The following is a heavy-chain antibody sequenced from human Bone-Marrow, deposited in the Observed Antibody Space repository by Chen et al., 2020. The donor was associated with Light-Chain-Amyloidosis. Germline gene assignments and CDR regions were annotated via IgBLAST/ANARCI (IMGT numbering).Heavy chain of an antibody. J-gene: IGHJ4*02. CDR3: ARRRDGYNFDY. V-gene: IGHV5-51*01. CDR1: GYTFPNYW. CDR2: IYPDYSDA. D-gene: IGHD5-12*01. Sequence: EVQLEQSGPEVKKPGESLKISCKGSGYTFPNYWIGWVRQMPGKGLEWMGVIYPDYSDARYSPSFEGQVTISADKSITTAYLQWRSLKASHTAMYYCARRRDGYNFDYWGQGTLGTVSS.